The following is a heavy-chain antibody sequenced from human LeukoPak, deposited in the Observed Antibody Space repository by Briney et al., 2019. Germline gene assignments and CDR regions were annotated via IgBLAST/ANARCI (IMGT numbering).Heavy chain of an antibody. D-gene: IGHD3-22*01. CDR1: GFTFSSYA. CDR2: ISGSGGST. Sequence: GGSLGLSCAASGFTFSSYAMSWVRQAPGKGLEWVSAISGSGGSTYYADSVKGRFTISRDNSKNTLYLQMNSLRAEDTAVYYCAKDTMIVVATMGDDWFDPWGQGTLVTVSS. V-gene: IGHV3-23*01. J-gene: IGHJ5*02. CDR3: AKDTMIVVATMGDDWFDP.